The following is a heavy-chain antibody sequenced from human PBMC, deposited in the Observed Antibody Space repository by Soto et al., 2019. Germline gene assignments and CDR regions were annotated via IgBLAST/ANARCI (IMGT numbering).Heavy chain of an antibody. CDR2: ILYDGSNE. J-gene: IGHJ6*02. Sequence: TGGSLRLSCAASGFTFSNYGMHWVRQTPGKGLEWVALILYDGSNEYYADSVKGRFTISRDNSKNTLYLQVSSLRAEDTAVYYCAKSRDAYNFYFYYGMDVWGQGTSDTVSS. CDR1: GFTFSNYG. CDR3: AKSRDAYNFYFYYGMDV. D-gene: IGHD1-1*01. V-gene: IGHV3-30*18.